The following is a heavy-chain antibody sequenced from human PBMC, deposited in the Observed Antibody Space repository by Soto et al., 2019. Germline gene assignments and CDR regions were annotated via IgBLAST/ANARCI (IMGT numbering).Heavy chain of an antibody. Sequence: QVQLQESGPGLVKPSETLSLTCTVSDGFMNLYYWSWIRQPPGKGLEWIGFVDYSGSPNYNPSLRSRVAISVDTSKNQFSLRLNSATAADTAVYYCARTTPYYYFEYWGQGTLVTVSS. CDR1: DGFMNLYY. CDR3: ARTTPYYYFEY. V-gene: IGHV4-59*08. D-gene: IGHD1-1*01. J-gene: IGHJ4*02. CDR2: VDYSGSP.